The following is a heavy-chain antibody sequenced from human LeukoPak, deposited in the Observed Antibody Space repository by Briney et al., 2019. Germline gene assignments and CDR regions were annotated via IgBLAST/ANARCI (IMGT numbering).Heavy chain of an antibody. Sequence: PSETLSLTCAVYGGSFNGYYWSWVRQHPEKGLEWIGYIYYSGTAYYNPSLKSRVTMSVDTSKNQFSLKLDSVTAADTAVYYCARFSNAHGVKFDYWGQGTLVTVSS. CDR1: GGSFNGYY. J-gene: IGHJ4*02. D-gene: IGHD2-8*01. CDR2: IYYSGTA. CDR3: ARFSNAHGVKFDY. V-gene: IGHV4-31*11.